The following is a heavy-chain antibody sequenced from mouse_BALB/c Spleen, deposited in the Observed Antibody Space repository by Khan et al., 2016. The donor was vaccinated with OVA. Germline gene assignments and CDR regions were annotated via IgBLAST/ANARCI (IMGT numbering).Heavy chain of an antibody. Sequence: VMLVESGPGLVAPSQSLSITCTVSGFSLTGFGINWVRQPPGKGLEWLGMIWGDGSTDYNSVLKSRLSISKDNSKSQVFLKMNSLQTDDTARYYCARELRLGGFAYWGQGTLVTVSA. CDR3: ARELRLGGFAY. CDR1: GFSLTGFG. D-gene: IGHD1-2*01. V-gene: IGHV2-6-7*01. J-gene: IGHJ3*01. CDR2: IWGDGST.